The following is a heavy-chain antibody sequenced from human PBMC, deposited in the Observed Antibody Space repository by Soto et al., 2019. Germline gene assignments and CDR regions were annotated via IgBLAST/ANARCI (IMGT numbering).Heavy chain of an antibody. V-gene: IGHV3-21*01. CDR1: GFTFSSYS. D-gene: IGHD3-3*01. Sequence: EVQLVESGGGLVKPGGSLRLSCAASGFTFSSYSMNWVRKAPGKGLEWVSSISSSSSYIYYADSVKGRFTISRDNAKNSLYLQMNSLRAEDTAVYYCARKRDSLFDYWGQGTLVTVSS. CDR2: ISSSSSYI. J-gene: IGHJ4*02. CDR3: ARKRDSLFDY.